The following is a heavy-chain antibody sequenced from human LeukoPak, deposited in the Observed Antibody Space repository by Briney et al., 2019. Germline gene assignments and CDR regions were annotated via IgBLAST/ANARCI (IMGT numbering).Heavy chain of an antibody. CDR1: GFTFSNYA. J-gene: IGHJ6*02. Sequence: PGGSLTLSCAPSGFTFSNYAMSWARQAPGKGLEWVSVTSGSGGSTYYADSVKGRFTMSRDNSKNTLNLQMNSLRAEDTAVYYCAKGGVRGDPRYYYYGMDVWGQGTTVTVSS. D-gene: IGHD3-10*01. CDR2: TSGSGGST. CDR3: AKGGVRGDPRYYYYGMDV. V-gene: IGHV3-23*01.